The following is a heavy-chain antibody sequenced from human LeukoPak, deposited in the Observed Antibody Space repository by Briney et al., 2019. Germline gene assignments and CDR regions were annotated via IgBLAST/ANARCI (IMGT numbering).Heavy chain of an antibody. V-gene: IGHV4-34*01. J-gene: IGHJ6*03. CDR1: NGSVNDYY. CDR3: ARDYIGGSYSYYYYYMDV. D-gene: IGHD1-26*01. Sequence: SETLSLTCAVYNGSVNDYYWSWIRQPPGKGLEWIGQMNHRGRSNYNPSLNSRVAVSVDTSKNQFSLKLSSVTAADTAVYYCARDYIGGSYSYYYYYMDVWGKGTTVTISS. CDR2: MNHRGRS.